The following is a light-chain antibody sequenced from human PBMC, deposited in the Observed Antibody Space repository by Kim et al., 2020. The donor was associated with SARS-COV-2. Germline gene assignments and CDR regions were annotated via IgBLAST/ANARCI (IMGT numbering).Light chain of an antibody. CDR1: QSVGNNF. V-gene: IGKV3-20*01. CDR2: RAS. Sequence: TPRERVTPSCRARQSVGNNFLAWYQQKSGQAPRLLIYRASSRAADIPDRFTGSGSGTDFTLTITRLEPEDFGVFYCQQYDSSPWTFGQGTKVDIK. J-gene: IGKJ1*01. CDR3: QQYDSSPWT.